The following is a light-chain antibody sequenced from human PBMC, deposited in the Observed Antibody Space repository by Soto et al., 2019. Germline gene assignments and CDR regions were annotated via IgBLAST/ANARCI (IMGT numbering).Light chain of an antibody. CDR1: SSDVGSYNL. CDR2: EGI. CDR3: CSYAGSSTL. Sequence: QSALTQPASVSGSPGQSITISCTGTSSDVGSYNLVSWYQLHPDKAPRLMIYEGIKRPSGVSNRFSGSKSGNSASLTISGLQAEDEADYYCCSYAGSSTLFGGGTKLTVL. J-gene: IGLJ2*01. V-gene: IGLV2-23*01.